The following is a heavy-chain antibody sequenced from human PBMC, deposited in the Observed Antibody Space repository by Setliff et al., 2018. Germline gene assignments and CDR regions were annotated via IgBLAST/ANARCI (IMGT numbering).Heavy chain of an antibody. CDR3: ARESAYCSGGSCYFLGVVWFDP. V-gene: IGHV4-34*01. CDR1: GGSFSGYY. D-gene: IGHD2-15*01. J-gene: IGHJ5*02. Sequence: PSETLSLTCAVYGGSFSGYYWSWIRQPPGKGLEWIGEINHSGSTNYNPSLKSRVTISVDTSKSQFSLKLSSVTAADTAVYYCARESAYCSGGSCYFLGVVWFDPWGQGTLVTAPQ. CDR2: INHSGST.